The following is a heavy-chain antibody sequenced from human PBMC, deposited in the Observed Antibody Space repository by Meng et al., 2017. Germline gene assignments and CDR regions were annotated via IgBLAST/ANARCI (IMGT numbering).Heavy chain of an antibody. CDR3: ARLYSRGWISGTYWYFDL. J-gene: IGHJ2*01. CDR2: IYPGDSDT. V-gene: IGHV5-51*01. CDR1: GYSFTSYW. Sequence: GESLKISCKGSGYSFTSYWIGWVRQMPGKGLEWMGIIYPGDSDTRYSPSFQGQVTISADKSISTAYLQWSSLKASDTAMYYCARLYSRGWISGTYWYFDLWGRGTLVTVSS. D-gene: IGHD6-19*01.